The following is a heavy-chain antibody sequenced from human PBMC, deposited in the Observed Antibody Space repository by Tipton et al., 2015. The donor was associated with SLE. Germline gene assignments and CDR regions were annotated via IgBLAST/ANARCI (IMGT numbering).Heavy chain of an antibody. CDR2: IYYSGST. J-gene: IGHJ4*01. CDR3: ARDLGYCSSPTCFGFAY. CDR1: GGSISSGGYY. D-gene: IGHD2-2*01. V-gene: IGHV4-31*03. Sequence: TLSLTCSVSGGSISSGGYYWSWSRQNPGKGLEWIGNIYYSGSTYYNPSLGSTYYNPSPNSRVSISVDTSKNQFSLKLRSMTAADTAVYYCARDLGYCSSPTCFGFAYWGHGTLVTVPS.